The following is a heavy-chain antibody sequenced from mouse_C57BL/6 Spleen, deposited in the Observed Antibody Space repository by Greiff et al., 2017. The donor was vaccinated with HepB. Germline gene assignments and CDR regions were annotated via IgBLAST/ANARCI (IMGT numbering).Heavy chain of an antibody. V-gene: IGHV5-4*01. D-gene: IGHD1-1*01. Sequence: EVKLVESGGGLVKPGGSLKLSCAASGFTFSSYAMSWVRQTPEKRLEWVATISDGGSYTYYPDNVKGRFTISRDNAKNNLYLQMSHLKSEDTAMYYGARDPITTVVAHWYFDVWGTGTTVTVSS. J-gene: IGHJ1*03. CDR2: ISDGGSYT. CDR3: ARDPITTVVAHWYFDV. CDR1: GFTFSSYA.